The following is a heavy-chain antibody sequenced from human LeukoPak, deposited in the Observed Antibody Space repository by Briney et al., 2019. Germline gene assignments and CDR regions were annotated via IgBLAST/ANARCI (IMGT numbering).Heavy chain of an antibody. CDR2: IHPDGSEK. CDR1: DFTFSFYW. Sequence: GGSLRLSCAASDFTFSFYWMTWVRQAPGEGLEWVANIHPDGSEKYYLDSVKGRFTISRDNPTNSLYLQMNSLRAEDTAVYYCARDGDWGQGTLVTVSS. CDR3: ARDGD. D-gene: IGHD3-16*01. V-gene: IGHV3-7*03. J-gene: IGHJ4*02.